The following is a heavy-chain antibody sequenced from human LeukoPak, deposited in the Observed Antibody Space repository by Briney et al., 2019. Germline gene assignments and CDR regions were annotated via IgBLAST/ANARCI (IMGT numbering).Heavy chain of an antibody. CDR2: VYHSGST. J-gene: IGHJ3*02. Sequence: SETLSLTCAVSGGSISSNNWWSWVRQPPGKGLEWIGEVYHSGSTNYNPSLKNRVTISVDTSKNQFSLKLNSVTAADTAVYYCARDDSSSWYGGFDIWGQGTMVTVSS. V-gene: IGHV4-4*02. CDR1: GGSISSNNW. D-gene: IGHD6-13*01. CDR3: ARDDSSSWYGGFDI.